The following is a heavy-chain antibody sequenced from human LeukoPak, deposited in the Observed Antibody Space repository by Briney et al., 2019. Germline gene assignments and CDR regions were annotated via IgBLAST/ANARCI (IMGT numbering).Heavy chain of an antibody. CDR2: IKQDGSDK. J-gene: IGHJ4*02. V-gene: IGHV3-7*01. CDR1: GFTFSDYW. D-gene: IGHD4/OR15-4a*01. Sequence: PGGSLRLSCAASGFTFSDYWMTWVRLAPGRGLEWVAVIKQDGSDKYYVDSLKGRFTISRDNAKNSLYLQMNSLRAEDTAVYYCARGTSFDYWGQGTLVTVSS. CDR3: ARGTSFDY.